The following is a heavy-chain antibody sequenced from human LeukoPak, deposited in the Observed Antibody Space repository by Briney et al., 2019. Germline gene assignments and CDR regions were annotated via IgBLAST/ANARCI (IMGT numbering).Heavy chain of an antibody. CDR3: ARDHATWSNYFDS. CDR2: IRPDGSYK. Sequence: GGSLRLSCAASGFTFSSYAMHWVRRYPGKGLEWVVFIRPDGSYKNYVDSVKGRFTISRDNSKNTLYLQMNSLRAEDTAVYYCARDHATWSNYFDSWGQGTLVTVSS. J-gene: IGHJ4*02. D-gene: IGHD1-1*01. CDR1: GFTFSSYA. V-gene: IGHV3-30*02.